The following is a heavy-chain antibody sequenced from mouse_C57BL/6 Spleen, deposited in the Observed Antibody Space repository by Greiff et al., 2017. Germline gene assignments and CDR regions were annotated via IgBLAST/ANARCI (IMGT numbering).Heavy chain of an antibody. D-gene: IGHD1-1*01. V-gene: IGHV2-6-1*01. CDR2: IWSDGST. Sequence: QVQLKQSGPGLVAPSQSLSITCTVSGFSLTSYGVHWVRQPPGKGLEWLVVIWSDGSTTYNSALKSRLSISKDNSKSQVFLKMNSLQTDDTAMYYCARHYYGSSYVWFAYWGQGTLVTVSA. CDR1: GFSLTSYG. J-gene: IGHJ3*01. CDR3: ARHYYGSSYVWFAY.